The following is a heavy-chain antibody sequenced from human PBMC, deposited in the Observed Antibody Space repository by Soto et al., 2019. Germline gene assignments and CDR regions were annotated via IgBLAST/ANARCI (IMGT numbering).Heavy chain of an antibody. CDR2: IKSKTDGGTT. Sequence: WSLRLSCAASVFTFSNAWMSWVRQAPLKGLEWVGRIKSKTDGGTTDYAAPVKGRFTISRDDSKNTLYLQMNSLKTEDTAVYYRTNDFWSGRDAFHIWGQGTMFNVS. CDR1: VFTFSNAW. D-gene: IGHD3-3*01. V-gene: IGHV3-15*01. J-gene: IGHJ3*02. CDR3: TNDFWSGRDAFHI.